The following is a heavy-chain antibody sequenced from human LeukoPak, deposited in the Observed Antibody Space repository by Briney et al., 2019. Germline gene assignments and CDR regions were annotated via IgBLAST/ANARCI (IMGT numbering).Heavy chain of an antibody. CDR1: GLNFTDAW. Sequence: GGALRLYCAASGLNFTDAWMSWVRQAPGKGLDWLGRSKSQTDGGPTDYAAPVTGRFTISRDDSKNTVYLQMNSLKTEDTAVYYCTTLSYVGGYWGQGTLVTVSS. CDR3: TTLSYVGGY. CDR2: SKSQTDGGPT. D-gene: IGHD3-10*02. J-gene: IGHJ4*02. V-gene: IGHV3-15*01.